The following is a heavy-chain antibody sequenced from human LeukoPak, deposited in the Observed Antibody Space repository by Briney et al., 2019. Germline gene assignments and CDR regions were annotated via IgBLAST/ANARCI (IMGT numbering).Heavy chain of an antibody. Sequence: GGSLRLSCAASGFTFGNYAMSWVRQAPGRGLDWVSAISGPAFTTYYADSVKGRFTVSRDNSKETLYLQMNSLTAEDTAVYYCAKAGVELATISPFDIWGQGTMVTVSS. V-gene: IGHV3-23*01. CDR1: GFTFGNYA. CDR2: ISGPAFTT. D-gene: IGHD5-24*01. J-gene: IGHJ3*02. CDR3: AKAGVELATISPFDI.